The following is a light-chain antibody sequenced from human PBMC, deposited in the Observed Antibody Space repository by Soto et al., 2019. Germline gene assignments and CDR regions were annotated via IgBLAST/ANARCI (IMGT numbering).Light chain of an antibody. J-gene: IGKJ5*01. CDR2: GAS. CDR1: QNINNY. CDR3: QLTEIVPIT. Sequence: DIQMTQSPSSLSASIGDRVTITCRASQNINNYLNWYQQIPGKAPKLLIYGASNLQAGVPSRFSGSASGPDFTLTISRVQPEDSGSYYCQLTEIVPITFGQGTRLDI. V-gene: IGKV1-39*01.